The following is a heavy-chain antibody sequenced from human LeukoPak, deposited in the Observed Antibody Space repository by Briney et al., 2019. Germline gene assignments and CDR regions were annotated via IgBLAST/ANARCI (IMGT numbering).Heavy chain of an antibody. Sequence: SETLSLTCTVSGGSISSYYWSWIRQPPGKGLEWIGYIYTSGSTNYNPSLKSRVTISVDTSKNQFSLKLSSVTAADTAVYYCARGVVGYQLLERVRHFDYWGQGTLVTVSS. V-gene: IGHV4-4*09. CDR3: ARGVVGYQLLERVRHFDY. CDR2: IYTSGST. D-gene: IGHD2-2*01. CDR1: GGSISSYY. J-gene: IGHJ4*02.